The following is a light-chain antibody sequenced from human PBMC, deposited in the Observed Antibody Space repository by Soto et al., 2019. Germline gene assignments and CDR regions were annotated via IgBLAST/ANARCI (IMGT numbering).Light chain of an antibody. Sequence: DIVLTQSPGPLSLSPGERATLSCRSSQSVTSRYLAWYHQRPGQAPRLPIYGASTRATGIPARFSGSGSGTEFTLTINSLQSEEFAGYYCQQYNNWPRTSGQGTKVDI. J-gene: IGKJ1*01. CDR1: QSVTSRY. CDR2: GAS. CDR3: QQYNNWPRT. V-gene: IGKV3-15*01.